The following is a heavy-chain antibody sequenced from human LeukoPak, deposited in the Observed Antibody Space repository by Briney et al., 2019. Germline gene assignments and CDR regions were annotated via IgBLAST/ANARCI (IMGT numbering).Heavy chain of an antibody. CDR3: ARRGVYCRSTSCYYFDY. J-gene: IGHJ4*02. D-gene: IGHD2-2*01. V-gene: IGHV5-51*01. Sequence: GESLQISFKGSGYRFTSYWIGWVRQMPGKGLEWMGIIYPGDSDTRYSPSFQGQVTISADKPISTAYLQWSSLKASDTAMYYCARRGVYCRSTSCYYFDYWGQGTLVTVSS. CDR1: GYRFTSYW. CDR2: IYPGDSDT.